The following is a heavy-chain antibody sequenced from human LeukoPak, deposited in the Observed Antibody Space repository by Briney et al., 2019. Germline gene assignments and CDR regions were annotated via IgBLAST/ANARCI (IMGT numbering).Heavy chain of an antibody. V-gene: IGHV4-4*07. J-gene: IGHJ4*02. CDR3: ASNGGY. CDR1: GGSISIYY. CDR2: IYTSGTT. Sequence: SETLSLTCTVSGGSISIYYWSWIRQPAGKGLEWIGRIYTSGTTHYNPSLKSRVTMSVDTSKNQFSLNLSSVTAADTAVYYCASNGGYWGQGTLVTVSS.